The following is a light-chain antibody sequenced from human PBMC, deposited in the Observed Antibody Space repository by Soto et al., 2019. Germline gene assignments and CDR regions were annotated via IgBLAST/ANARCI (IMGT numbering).Light chain of an antibody. Sequence: DLQMTQSPSSLSASVGDRVTITCRASQDIRIDLGWFQQKPGKAPKRLIYAASSLQSGGPSRFSGSGSGTEFTLTIRSLQPEDFAAYYCLQHNHYPPTFGQGTKVEI. CDR1: QDIRID. CDR2: AAS. J-gene: IGKJ1*01. V-gene: IGKV1-17*01. CDR3: LQHNHYPPT.